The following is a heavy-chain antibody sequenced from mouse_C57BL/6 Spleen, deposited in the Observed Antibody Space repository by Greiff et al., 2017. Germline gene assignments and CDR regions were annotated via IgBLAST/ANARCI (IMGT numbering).Heavy chain of an antibody. CDR2: FSSGSSTI. CDR1: GFTFSDYG. D-gene: IGHD2-5*01. J-gene: IGHJ1*03. CDR3: AKIYYSNYFWYFDV. Sequence: EVKLMASGGGLVKPGGSLKLSCAASGFTFSDYGMHWVRQAPEKGLEWVAYFSSGSSTIYYADTVKGRFTIARDNAKNTLFLQMTSLRSEDTARYYCAKIYYSNYFWYFDVWGTGTTVTVSS. V-gene: IGHV5-17*01.